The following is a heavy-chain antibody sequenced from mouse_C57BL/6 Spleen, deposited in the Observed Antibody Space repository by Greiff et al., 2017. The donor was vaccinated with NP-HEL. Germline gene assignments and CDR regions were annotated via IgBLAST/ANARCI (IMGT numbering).Heavy chain of an antibody. CDR2: IDPSDSYT. J-gene: IGHJ3*01. CDR3: ASGTPGTWFAY. D-gene: IGHD4-1*01. CDR1: GYTFTSYW. Sequence: QVQLKQPGAELVRPGTSVKLSCKASGYTFTSYWMHWVKQRPGQGLEWIGVIDPSDSYTNYNQKFKGKATLTVDTSSSTAYMQLSSLTSEDSAVYYCASGTPGTWFAYWGQGTLVTVSA. V-gene: IGHV1-59*01.